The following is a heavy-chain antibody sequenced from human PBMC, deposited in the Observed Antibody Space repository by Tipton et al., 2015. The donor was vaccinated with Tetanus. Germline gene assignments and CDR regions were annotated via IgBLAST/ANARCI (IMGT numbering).Heavy chain of an antibody. Sequence: TLSLTCAVSGGSISSSNWWSWVRQPPGKGLEWIGEIYHSGSTNYNPSLKSRVTISVDTSKNQFSLKLSSVTAADTAVYYCARDLDDFWSGYYIEYYYGMDVWGQGTTVTVSS. V-gene: IGHV4-4*02. D-gene: IGHD3-3*01. CDR1: GGSISSSNW. CDR3: ARDLDDFWSGYYIEYYYGMDV. CDR2: IYHSGST. J-gene: IGHJ6*02.